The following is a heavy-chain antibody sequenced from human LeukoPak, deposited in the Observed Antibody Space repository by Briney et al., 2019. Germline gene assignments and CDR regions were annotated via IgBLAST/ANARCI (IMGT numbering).Heavy chain of an antibody. Sequence: GGSLRLSXAASGFTFDDYAMHWVRQAPGKGLEWVSLISGDGGSTYYADSVKGRFTISRDNSKNSLYLQMNSLRTEDTALYYCAKDYEDYYGSGSYVCMDVWGKGTTVTVSS. CDR2: ISGDGGST. CDR1: GFTFDDYA. D-gene: IGHD3-10*01. CDR3: AKDYEDYYGSGSYVCMDV. V-gene: IGHV3-43*02. J-gene: IGHJ6*03.